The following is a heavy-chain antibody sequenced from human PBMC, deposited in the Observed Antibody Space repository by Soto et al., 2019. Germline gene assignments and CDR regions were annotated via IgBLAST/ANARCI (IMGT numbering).Heavy chain of an antibody. V-gene: IGHV4-59*01. CDR2: IYYSGST. J-gene: IGHJ6*02. CDR1: GGSISSYY. CDR3: ARSXDFWSGYPPLYYYGMDV. D-gene: IGHD3-3*01. Sequence: SETLSLTCTVSGGSISSYYWSWIRQPPGKGLEWIGYIYYSGSTNYNPSLKSRVTISVDTSKSQFSLKLSSVTAADTAVYYCARSXDFWSGYPPLYYYGMDVWGQGTTVTVSS.